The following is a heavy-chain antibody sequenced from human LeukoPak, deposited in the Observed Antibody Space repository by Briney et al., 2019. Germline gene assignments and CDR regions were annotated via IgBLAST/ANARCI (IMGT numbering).Heavy chain of an antibody. V-gene: IGHV4-61*02. CDR3: ARVGVNYYYDSSGYYLAGDAFDI. D-gene: IGHD3-22*01. J-gene: IGHJ3*02. Sequence: SQTLSLTCTVSGGSISSGSYYWSWIRQPAGKGLEWIGRIYTSGSTNYNPSLKSRVTISVDTSKNQFSLKLSSVTAADTAVYCCARVGVNYYYDSSGYYLAGDAFDIWGQGTMVTVSS. CDR1: GGSISSGSYY. CDR2: IYTSGST.